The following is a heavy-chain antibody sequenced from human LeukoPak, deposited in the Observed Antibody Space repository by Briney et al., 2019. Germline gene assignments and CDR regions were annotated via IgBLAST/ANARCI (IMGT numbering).Heavy chain of an antibody. CDR3: ARGGIAAAGRFDY. V-gene: IGHV1-69*05. Sequence: SVKVSCKASGGTFSSYAISWVRQAPGQGLEWMGRIIPIFGTANYAQKFQGRVTITTDESTSTAYMELSSLRSEDTAVYYRARGGIAAAGRFDYWGQGTLVTVSS. J-gene: IGHJ4*02. CDR2: IIPIFGTA. CDR1: GGTFSSYA. D-gene: IGHD6-13*01.